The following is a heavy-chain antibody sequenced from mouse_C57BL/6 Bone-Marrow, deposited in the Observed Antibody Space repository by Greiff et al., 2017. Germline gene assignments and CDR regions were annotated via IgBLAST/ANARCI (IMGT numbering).Heavy chain of an antibody. CDR1: GYTFTSYW. CDR3: GRRGQPAFGFAY. V-gene: IGHV1-53*01. Sequence: QVQLQQPGTELVKPGASVKLSCKASGYTFTSYWMHWVKQRPGQGLEWIGNINPSNGGTNSNEKFKSKATLTVDKSSSTAYMQLSSLPSEDSAVYYYGRRGQPAFGFAYWGQGTLVTVSA. CDR2: INPSNGGT. D-gene: IGHD3-3*01. J-gene: IGHJ3*01.